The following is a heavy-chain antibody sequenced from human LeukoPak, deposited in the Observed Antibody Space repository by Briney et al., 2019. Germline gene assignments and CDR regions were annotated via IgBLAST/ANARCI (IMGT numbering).Heavy chain of an antibody. CDR2: ISSNGGST. J-gene: IGHJ3*02. CDR1: GFTFSSYS. Sequence: PGGSLRLSCAASGFTFSSYSMNWVRQAPGKGLEYVSAISSNGGSTYYANSVKGRFTISRDNSKNTLYLQMGSLRAEDMAVYYCARSPGEVVNPEYAFDIWGQGTMVTVSS. CDR3: ARSPGEVVNPEYAFDI. V-gene: IGHV3-64*01. D-gene: IGHD3-10*01.